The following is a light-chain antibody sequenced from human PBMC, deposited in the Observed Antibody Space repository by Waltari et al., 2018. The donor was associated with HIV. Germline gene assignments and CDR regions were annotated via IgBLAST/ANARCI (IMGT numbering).Light chain of an antibody. CDR2: GAS. Sequence: EIVLTQSPGPLSLSPGDGATLSCTASEAISSSHLAWYQLKPRHAPRLLIYGASVRAAAVPDRFSGRAFGADFTLAITRLEPDDFAVYFCHQYDALPETFGQGT. J-gene: IGKJ1*01. V-gene: IGKV3-20*01. CDR1: EAISSSH. CDR3: HQYDALPET.